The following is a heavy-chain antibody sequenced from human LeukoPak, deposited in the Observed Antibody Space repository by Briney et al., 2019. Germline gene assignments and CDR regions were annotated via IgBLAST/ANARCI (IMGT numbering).Heavy chain of an antibody. CDR2: IYYSGSGST. D-gene: IGHD5-24*01. Sequence: RASETLSLTCTVSGGSISGNYWSWIRQPPGKGLEWIAYIYYSGSGSTNYNPSLKSRVTMSVDTSNNQFSLRLSSVTAADTAVYYCARTTGGGSADYWGQGTLVTVSS. CDR3: ARTTGGGSADY. J-gene: IGHJ4*02. CDR1: GGSISGNY. V-gene: IGHV4-59*01.